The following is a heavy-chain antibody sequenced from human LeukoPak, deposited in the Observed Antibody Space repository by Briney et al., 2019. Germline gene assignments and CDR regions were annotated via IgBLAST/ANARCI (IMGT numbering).Heavy chain of an antibody. V-gene: IGHV3-23*01. J-gene: IGHJ6*02. Sequence: GGSLRLSCAASGFTFSSYAMSWVRQAPGKGLEWVSAISGSGGNTYYADSVKGRFTISRGNSKNTLYLQMNSLRAEDTAVYYCAKGRYFDWLDYYGMDVWGQGTTVTVSS. CDR3: AKGRYFDWLDYYGMDV. CDR1: GFTFSSYA. D-gene: IGHD3-9*01. CDR2: ISGSGGNT.